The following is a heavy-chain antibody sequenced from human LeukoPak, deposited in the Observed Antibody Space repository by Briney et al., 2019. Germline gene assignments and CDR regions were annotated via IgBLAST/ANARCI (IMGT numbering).Heavy chain of an antibody. Sequence: GESLQISCETSGCGFTTYWIGCVRRRPGAGLEWVGAIYPDDSDTRCSPSFQGQVAISADRSIRTAYLKWNSLKASDTGMYYCARQRGALGTVNWFDPWGQGTLVTVSS. CDR3: ARQRGALGTVNWFDP. V-gene: IGHV5-51*01. J-gene: IGHJ5*02. D-gene: IGHD3-16*01. CDR1: GCGFTTYW. CDR2: IYPDDSDT.